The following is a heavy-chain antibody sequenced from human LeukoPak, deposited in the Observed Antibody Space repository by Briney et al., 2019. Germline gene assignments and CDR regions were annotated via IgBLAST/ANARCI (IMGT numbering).Heavy chain of an antibody. V-gene: IGHV4-38-2*01. Sequence: SETLSLTCAVSGYSISSGYYWGWIRQPPGKGLEWIGSIYHSGSTYYNPSLKSRVTISVDTSKNQFSLKLSSVTAADTAVYYCARGDPYYHGSGSYSPYYFDYWGQGTLVTVSS. CDR1: GYSISSGYY. CDR3: ARGDPYYHGSGSYSPYYFDY. D-gene: IGHD3-10*01. J-gene: IGHJ4*02. CDR2: IYHSGST.